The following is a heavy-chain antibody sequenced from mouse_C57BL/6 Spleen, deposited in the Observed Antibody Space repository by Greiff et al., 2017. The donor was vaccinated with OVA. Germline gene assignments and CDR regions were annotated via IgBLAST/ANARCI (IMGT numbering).Heavy chain of an antibody. CDR2: ISSGSSTI. J-gene: IGHJ3*01. CDR3: ARPGDYASWFAY. Sequence: DVMLVESGGGLVKPGGSLKLSCAASGFTFSDYGMHWVRQAPEKGLEWVAYISSGSSTIYYADTVKGRFTISRDNAKNTLFLQMTSLRSEDTAMYYCARPGDYASWFAYWGQGTLVTVSA. CDR1: GFTFSDYG. V-gene: IGHV5-17*01. D-gene: IGHD2-13*01.